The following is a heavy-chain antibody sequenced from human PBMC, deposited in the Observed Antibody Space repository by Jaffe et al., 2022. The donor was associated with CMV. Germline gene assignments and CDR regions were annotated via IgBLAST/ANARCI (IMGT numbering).Heavy chain of an antibody. J-gene: IGHJ3*02. CDR3: AKHRTYSISSGGAFDM. D-gene: IGHD6-6*01. CDR2: ISWNSGNI. V-gene: IGHV3-9*01. Sequence: EVQLVESGGGLVQPGMSLRLSCAVSGFTFDDYAMHWVRQAPGKGLEWVSGISWNSGNIGYADSVKGRFTISRDSARNSLYLQMSSLRAEDTALYYCAKHRTYSISSGGAFDMWGQGTMVTVSS. CDR1: GFTFDDYA.